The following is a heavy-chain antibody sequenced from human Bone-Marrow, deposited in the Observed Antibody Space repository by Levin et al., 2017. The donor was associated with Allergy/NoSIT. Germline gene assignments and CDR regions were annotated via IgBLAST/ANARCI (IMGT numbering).Heavy chain of an antibody. CDR2: MYHSGGT. CDR3: ARSDYSGYDFFFDY. Sequence: PSETLSLTCAVSGGSISSGGNSWSWIRQPPGKGLEWIGYMYHSGGTYYNPSLKSRVSISVDRSKNQFSLKLTSVTAADTAVYFCARSDYSGYDFFFDYWGQGTLVTVSS. J-gene: IGHJ4*02. CDR1: GGSISSGGNS. D-gene: IGHD5-12*01. V-gene: IGHV4-30-2*01.